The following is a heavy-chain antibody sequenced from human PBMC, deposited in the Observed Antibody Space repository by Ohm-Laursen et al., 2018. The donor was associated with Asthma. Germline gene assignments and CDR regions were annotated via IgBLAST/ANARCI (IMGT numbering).Heavy chain of an antibody. D-gene: IGHD3-3*01. J-gene: IGHJ4*02. Sequence: SLRPSCAASGFTFRSYAMHWVRQAPGKGLEWVAVGGSYYDGGLKYYADSVNGRFTVSRDDSKNTLYLQMNSLRPDDTAVYCCARDVMEWYLPAFDFWGQGTLVTVSS. V-gene: IGHV3-30-3*01. CDR1: GFTFRSYA. CDR2: GGSYYDGGLK. CDR3: ARDVMEWYLPAFDF.